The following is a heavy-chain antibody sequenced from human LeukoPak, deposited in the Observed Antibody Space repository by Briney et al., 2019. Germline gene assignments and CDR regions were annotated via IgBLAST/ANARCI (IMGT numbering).Heavy chain of an antibody. V-gene: IGHV3-30*01. Sequence: GGSLRLSCAASGFTFSSYAMHWVRQAPGKGLEWVAVISYDGSNKYYADSVKGRFTVSRDNSKNTLYLQMNSLRAEDTAVYYCAGCGSDYYYYYMDVWGKGTTVTVSS. D-gene: IGHD3-10*01. J-gene: IGHJ6*03. CDR3: AGCGSDYYYYYMDV. CDR1: GFTFSSYA. CDR2: ISYDGSNK.